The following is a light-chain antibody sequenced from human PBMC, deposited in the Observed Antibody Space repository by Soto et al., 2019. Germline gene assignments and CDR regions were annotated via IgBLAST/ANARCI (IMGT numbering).Light chain of an antibody. CDR1: QSIINY. V-gene: IGKV1-5*03. Sequence: DIQMTQSPSSLSASVGDRVTITCRASQSIINYLNWYQQKPGKAPKLLIYKASSLESGVPSRFSGSGSGTEFTLTINSLQPDDFATYYCQQYASYWTFGQGTKVDI. J-gene: IGKJ1*01. CDR3: QQYASYWT. CDR2: KAS.